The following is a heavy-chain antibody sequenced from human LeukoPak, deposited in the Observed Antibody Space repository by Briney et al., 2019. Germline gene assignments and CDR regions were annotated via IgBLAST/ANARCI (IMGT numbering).Heavy chain of an antibody. Sequence: GASVKVSCKASGYTFTTYNINWVRQAPGQGLEWMGWISGYNGNTNYAQKLQGRVTMTTDTSTSTAYMELRSLKSDDTAVYFCARSAEHCNNGVCFTDYYMDVWGKGTTVTVSS. CDR1: GYTFTTYN. CDR3: ARSAEHCNNGVCFTDYYMDV. CDR2: ISGYNGNT. J-gene: IGHJ6*03. V-gene: IGHV1-18*01. D-gene: IGHD2-8*01.